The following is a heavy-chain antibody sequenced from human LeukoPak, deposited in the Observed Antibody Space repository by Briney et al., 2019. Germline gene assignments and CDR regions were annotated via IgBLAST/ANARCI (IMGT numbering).Heavy chain of an antibody. CDR3: ARPRFPYYRLSGPDYYYMDV. D-gene: IGHD3-10*01. J-gene: IGHJ6*03. CDR2: IIPIFATA. CDR1: GYTFTSYG. V-gene: IGHV1-69*06. Sequence: SVKVSCKASGYTFTSYGISWVRQAPGQGLQWMGGIIPIFATANYAQKFQGRVTITADKSASTAYMELSSLRLEDTAVYYCARPRFPYYRLSGPDYYYMDVWGKGTTVTVSS.